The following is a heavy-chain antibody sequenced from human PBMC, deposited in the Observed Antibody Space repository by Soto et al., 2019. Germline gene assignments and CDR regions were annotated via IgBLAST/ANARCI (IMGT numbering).Heavy chain of an antibody. D-gene: IGHD2-2*01. Sequence: QVQLVQSGAEVKKPGSSVKVSCKASGGTFSSYTINWVRQAPGQGLEWMGRVIPIFGMANYAQKFQGRVTITADESTSTAYMQLGSLRSEDTGLYYCAREEAQYQLLHSYYYMDVWGKGTKVTVSS. CDR2: VIPIFGMA. CDR3: AREEAQYQLLHSYYYMDV. J-gene: IGHJ6*03. CDR1: GGTFSSYT. V-gene: IGHV1-69*08.